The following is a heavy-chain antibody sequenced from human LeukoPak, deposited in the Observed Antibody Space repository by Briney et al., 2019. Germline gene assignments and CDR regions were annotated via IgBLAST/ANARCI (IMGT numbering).Heavy chain of an antibody. CDR1: GFTFSSCA. Sequence: GGSLRLSCVASGFTFSSCAMSWVRQAPGKGLEWVSGISGSGGSTYYADSVKGRFTTSRDNPKNTLYLQMNSLRAEDTAVYYCAKVVPMTTVTTGAFDIWGQGTMVTVSS. CDR2: ISGSGGST. V-gene: IGHV3-23*01. D-gene: IGHD4-17*01. CDR3: AKVVPMTTVTTGAFDI. J-gene: IGHJ3*02.